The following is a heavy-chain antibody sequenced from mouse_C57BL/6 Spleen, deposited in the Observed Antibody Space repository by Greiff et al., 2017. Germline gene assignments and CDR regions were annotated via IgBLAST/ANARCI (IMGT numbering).Heavy chain of an antibody. CDR3: AREKYGYSYAMDY. J-gene: IGHJ4*01. CDR1: GYSFTSYY. Sequence: QVQLQQSGPELVKPGASVKISCKASGYSFTSYYIHWVKQRPGQGLEWIGWIYPGSGNTKYNEKFKSKATLTVDTSSSTAYMQLSSLTSEDSAVYYCAREKYGYSYAMDYWGQGTSVTVSS. D-gene: IGHD2-2*01. CDR2: IYPGSGNT. V-gene: IGHV1-66*01.